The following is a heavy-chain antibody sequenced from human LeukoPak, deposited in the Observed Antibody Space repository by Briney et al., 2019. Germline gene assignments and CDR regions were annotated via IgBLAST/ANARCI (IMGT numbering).Heavy chain of an antibody. CDR1: GFPLSSYS. D-gene: IGHD3-10*01. V-gene: IGHV3-21*01. CDR2: ISSSSSYI. CDR3: ARDKAFDLSHGYGSGSPQ. J-gene: IGHJ4*02. Sequence: PGGSLRLSCAASGFPLSSYSMAWVRQAPGKGLGWVSSISSSSSYIYYADSVKGRFTISRDNAKNSLYLQMNSLRAEDTAVYYCARDKAFDLSHGYGSGSPQWGQGTLVTVSS.